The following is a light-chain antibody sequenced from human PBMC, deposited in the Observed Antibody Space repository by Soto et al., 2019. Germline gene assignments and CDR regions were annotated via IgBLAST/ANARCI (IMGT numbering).Light chain of an antibody. J-gene: IGLJ2*01. Sequence: QAVVTQEPSLTVSPGGTVTLTCASSTGTVTSGHYPNWLQQKPGQAPRALIYSTDTRHSWTPARFSGSLLGGEAALTLSGVQPEDEADYYCLLYYGGAVVFGGGTKVTVL. CDR3: LLYYGGAVV. CDR1: TGTVTSGHY. CDR2: STD. V-gene: IGLV7-43*01.